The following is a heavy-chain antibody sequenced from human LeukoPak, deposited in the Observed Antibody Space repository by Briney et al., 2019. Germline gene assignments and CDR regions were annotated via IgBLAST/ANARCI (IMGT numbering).Heavy chain of an antibody. V-gene: IGHV4-59*01. CDR3: ASYRRNAFDY. CDR1: GGSISSYY. CDR2: IYYSGST. J-gene: IGHJ4*02. Sequence: SETLSLTCTVSGGSISSYYWSWIRQPPGKGLEWIGYIYYSGSTNYNPSLKSRVTISVDTSKNQFSLKLSSVTAADTAVYCCASYRRNAFDYWGQGTLVTVSS. D-gene: IGHD4-11*01.